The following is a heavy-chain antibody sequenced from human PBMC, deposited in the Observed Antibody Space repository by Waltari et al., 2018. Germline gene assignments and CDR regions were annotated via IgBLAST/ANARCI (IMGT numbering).Heavy chain of an antibody. CDR1: GYSITSDCS. Sequence: VQLLESGPGLVKPSETLSLTCADSGYSITSDCSWGWIRQPPGKGPEWIGSIYHRGTSYSNPSLKSRVSRSVDTSQSQFSLKLSSMTAADTAIYYCARGSEQTPNDDFDIWGKGKMV. CDR3: ARGSEQTPNDDFDI. V-gene: IGHV4-38-2*01. J-gene: IGHJ3*02. D-gene: IGHD3-10*01. CDR2: IYHRGTS.